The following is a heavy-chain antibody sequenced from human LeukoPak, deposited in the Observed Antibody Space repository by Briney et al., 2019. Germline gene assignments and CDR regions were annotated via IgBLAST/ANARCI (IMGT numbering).Heavy chain of an antibody. CDR3: AREYGSGSPYYYYGMGV. Sequence: SETLSLTCTVSGGSISSYYWSWIRQPPGKGLEWIGYIYYSGSTNYNPSLKSRVTISVDTSKNQFSLKLSSVTAADTAVYYCAREYGSGSPYYYYGMGVWGQGTTVTVSS. J-gene: IGHJ6*02. CDR1: GGSISSYY. CDR2: IYYSGST. D-gene: IGHD3-10*01. V-gene: IGHV4-59*01.